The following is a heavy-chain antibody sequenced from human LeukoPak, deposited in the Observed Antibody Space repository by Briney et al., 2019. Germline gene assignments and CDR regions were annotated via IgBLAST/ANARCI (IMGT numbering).Heavy chain of an antibody. Sequence: PETLSLTCTVSGGSISSYYWSWIRQPPGKGLEWIGYIYYSGSTNYNPSLKSRVTISVDTSKNQSSLKLSSVAAADTAVYYCARRSMVRGLDVWGQGTTVTVSS. D-gene: IGHD3-10*01. J-gene: IGHJ6*02. CDR3: ARRSMVRGLDV. CDR2: IYYSGST. CDR1: GGSISSYY. V-gene: IGHV4-59*08.